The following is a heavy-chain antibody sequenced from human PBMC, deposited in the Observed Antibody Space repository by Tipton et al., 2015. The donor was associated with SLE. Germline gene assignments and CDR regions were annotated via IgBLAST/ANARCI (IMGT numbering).Heavy chain of an antibody. Sequence: TLSLTCAVSGYSISSSYYWGWIRQPPGKGLEWIGSFAHSGSSFYNPSLKSRVSISADTSRNEFSLRLNSVTAADTAVYYCARGGLTLFGMVTSDYWGQGTLVVVSS. D-gene: IGHD3-3*01. CDR3: ARGGLTLFGMVTSDY. J-gene: IGHJ4*02. CDR1: GYSISSSYY. CDR2: FAHSGSS. V-gene: IGHV4-38-2*01.